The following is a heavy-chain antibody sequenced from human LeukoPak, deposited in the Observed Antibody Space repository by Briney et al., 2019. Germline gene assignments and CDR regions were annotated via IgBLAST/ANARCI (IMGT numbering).Heavy chain of an antibody. CDR2: INHSGST. V-gene: IGHV4-34*01. CDR3: ARLLLDIVVVPAATYFDY. J-gene: IGHJ4*02. CDR1: GGSFSGYY. D-gene: IGHD2-2*01. Sequence: PSETLSLTCAVYGGSFSGYYWSWIRQPPGEGLEWIGEINHSGSTNYNPSLKSRVTISVDTSKNQFSLKLSSVTAADTAVYYCARLLLDIVVVPAATYFDYWGQGTLVTVSS.